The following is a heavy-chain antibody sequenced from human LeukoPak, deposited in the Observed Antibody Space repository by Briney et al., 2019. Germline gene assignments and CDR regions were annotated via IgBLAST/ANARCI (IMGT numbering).Heavy chain of an antibody. J-gene: IGHJ6*02. Sequence: ASVKVSCKASGYTFTSYGISWVRQAPGQGLEWMGWISAYNGNINYAQKLQGRVTMTTDTSTSTAYMELRSLRSDDTAVYYCARDSHCSGGSCYSGGSNYYYGMDVWGQGTTVTVSS. D-gene: IGHD2-15*01. CDR1: GYTFTSYG. CDR2: ISAYNGNI. V-gene: IGHV1-18*01. CDR3: ARDSHCSGGSCYSGGSNYYYGMDV.